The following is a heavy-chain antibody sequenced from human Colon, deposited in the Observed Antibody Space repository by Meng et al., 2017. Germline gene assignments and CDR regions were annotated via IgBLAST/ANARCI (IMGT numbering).Heavy chain of an antibody. CDR3: AKNRVGHDF. J-gene: IGHJ4*02. CDR1: GFIFSDYY. V-gene: IGHV3-11*04. Sequence: GESLKISCAGSGFIFSDYYMSWIRQAPGKGLEWVSYISIRGDTKYYADSVKGRFTISRDNTKNSLYLQMNSLRAEDTAVYYCAKNRVGHDFWGQGMLVTVSS. D-gene: IGHD1-26*01. CDR2: ISIRGDTK.